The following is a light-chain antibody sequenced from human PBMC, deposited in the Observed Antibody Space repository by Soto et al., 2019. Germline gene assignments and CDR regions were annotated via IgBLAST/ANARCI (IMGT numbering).Light chain of an antibody. CDR3: TSYAGSNNLV. V-gene: IGLV2-8*01. J-gene: IGLJ1*01. CDR2: EVN. CDR1: SSDVGGYNY. Sequence: QSALTQPPSASGSPGQSVTISCTGTSSDVGGYNYVSWYQQHPGKAPQLMIYEVNKRPSGVPDRFSGSKSGNTASLTVSGLQADDEADYYCTSYAGSNNLVFGTGTKLTVL.